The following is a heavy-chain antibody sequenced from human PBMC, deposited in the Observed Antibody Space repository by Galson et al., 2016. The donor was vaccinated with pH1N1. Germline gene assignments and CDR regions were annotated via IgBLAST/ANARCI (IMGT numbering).Heavy chain of an antibody. CDR2: IWHSGNT. CDR3: ARLRWEFLRGPDIDIFYFDY. J-gene: IGHJ4*02. CDR1: GYSLSSNYY. D-gene: IGHD1-26*01. Sequence: LSLTCGVSGYSLSSNYYGAWIRQPPGKGLEWIGSIWHSGNTYYNPSLQSRVTISLDTSKNYSSLNLNSVTAADTAVYYCARLRWEFLRGPDIDIFYFDYWGQGTLVTVSS. V-gene: IGHV4-38-2*01.